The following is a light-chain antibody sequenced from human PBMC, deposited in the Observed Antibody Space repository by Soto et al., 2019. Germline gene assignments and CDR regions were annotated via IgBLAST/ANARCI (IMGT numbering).Light chain of an antibody. CDR1: QSLSTY. CDR3: QRSRT. CDR2: DAS. Sequence: EVVLTQSPATLSLSPGERATLSCRASQSLSTYLAWYQQKPGQAPRLVMYDASKRASGIPARFSGSGSGTDFTLTISGLETEDVAVYYCQRSRTFGQGTKVEI. J-gene: IGKJ1*01. V-gene: IGKV3-11*01.